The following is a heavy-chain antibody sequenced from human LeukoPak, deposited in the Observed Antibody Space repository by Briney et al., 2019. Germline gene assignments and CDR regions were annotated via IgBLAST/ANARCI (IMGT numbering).Heavy chain of an antibody. D-gene: IGHD6-13*01. CDR3: ARAGIAATFDY. J-gene: IGHJ4*02. Sequence: GGSLRLSCAASGFTFSSYWMSWVRQAPGKGLEWVANIKQDGSEKYYVDSVKGRFTISKDNAKNSLYLQMNSLRAEDTAVYYCARAGIAATFDYWGQGTLVTVSS. V-gene: IGHV3-7*01. CDR1: GFTFSSYW. CDR2: IKQDGSEK.